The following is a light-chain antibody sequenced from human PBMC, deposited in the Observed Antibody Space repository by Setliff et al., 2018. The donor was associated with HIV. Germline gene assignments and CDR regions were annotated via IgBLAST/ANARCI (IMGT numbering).Light chain of an antibody. CDR3: SSFTSSSTYV. CDR2: DVS. Sequence: QSVLTQPASVSGSPGQSITISCTGTSSDVGGYNYVSWYQQHPGKAPKLMIYDVSDRPSGVSNRFSGSKSANTASLSISGLQAEDGADYFCSSFTSSSTYVFGTGTKATVL. J-gene: IGLJ1*01. CDR1: SSDVGGYNY. V-gene: IGLV2-14*03.